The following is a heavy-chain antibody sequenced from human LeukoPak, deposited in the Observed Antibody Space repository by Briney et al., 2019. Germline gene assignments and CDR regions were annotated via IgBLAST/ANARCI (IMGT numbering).Heavy chain of an antibody. V-gene: IGHV3-48*03. D-gene: IGHD2-15*01. CDR3: ASDIAPRYCSGGSCPPPRDAFDI. Sequence: GGSLGLSCAASGFTFSSYEMNWVRQAPGKGLEWVSYISSSGSTIYYADSVKGRFTISRDNAKNSLYLQMNSLRAEDTAVYYCASDIAPRYCSGGSCPPPRDAFDIWGQGTMVTVSS. J-gene: IGHJ3*02. CDR2: ISSSGSTI. CDR1: GFTFSSYE.